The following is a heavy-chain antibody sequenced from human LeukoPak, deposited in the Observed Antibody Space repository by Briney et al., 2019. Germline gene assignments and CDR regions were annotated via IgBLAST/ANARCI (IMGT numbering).Heavy chain of an antibody. Sequence: GGSLRLSCAASGFTFSSYWMHWVRQAPGKGLVWVSRVNSDESSATYADSVKGRFTISRDNAKNSLYLQMNSLRVEDTAVYYCVRGASRLDSWGQGILVTVSS. D-gene: IGHD1-26*01. CDR3: VRGASRLDS. CDR2: VNSDESSA. CDR1: GFTFSSYW. V-gene: IGHV3-74*01. J-gene: IGHJ5*01.